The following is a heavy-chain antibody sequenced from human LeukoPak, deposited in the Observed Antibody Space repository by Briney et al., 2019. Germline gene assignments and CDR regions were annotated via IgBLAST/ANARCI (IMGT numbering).Heavy chain of an antibody. J-gene: IGHJ5*02. Sequence: SETLSLTCTVSGYSISSGYYWSWIRQPPGKGLEWIGEINHSGSTNYNPSLKSRVTISVDTSKNQFSLKLSSVTAADTAVYYCARGEDYGDPYLENASNWFDPWGQGTLVTVSS. V-gene: IGHV4-38-2*02. D-gene: IGHD4-17*01. CDR3: ARGEDYGDPYLENASNWFDP. CDR1: GYSISSGYY. CDR2: INHSGST.